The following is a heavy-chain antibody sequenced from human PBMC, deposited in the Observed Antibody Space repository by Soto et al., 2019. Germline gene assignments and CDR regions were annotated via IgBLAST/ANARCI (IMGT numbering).Heavy chain of an antibody. V-gene: IGHV1-69*06. CDR3: ARGVSMAGRPGFFHH. CDR2: ITPMSGTT. J-gene: IGHJ1*01. Sequence: GASVKVSCKAPGETFRRDVISWVRQAPGQGLEWLGGITPMSGTTDYAQKFQGRVTISADKSTGTAYFELSSLTFDDTGVYYCARGVSMAGRPGFFHHWGQGSLVTVYS. CDR1: GETFRRDV. D-gene: IGHD6-6*01.